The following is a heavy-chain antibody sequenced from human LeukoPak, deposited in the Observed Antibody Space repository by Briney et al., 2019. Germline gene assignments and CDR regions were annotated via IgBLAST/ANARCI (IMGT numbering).Heavy chain of an antibody. Sequence: PSETLSLTCIVSGGSINNHYWTWIRQTPGKGLEWIGDIHYTGTTKYNPSLKSRATISIDTSKNQFSLELSSVTATDTAVYFCAPTLAGTYDRTFDTSG. V-gene: IGHV4-59*08. CDR2: IHYTGTT. CDR1: GGSINNHY. J-gene: IGHJ2*01. CDR3: APTLAGTYDRTFDT. D-gene: IGHD1-26*01.